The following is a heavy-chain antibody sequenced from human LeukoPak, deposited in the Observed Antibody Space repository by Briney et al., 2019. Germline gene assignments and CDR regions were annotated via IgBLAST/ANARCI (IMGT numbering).Heavy chain of an antibody. V-gene: IGHV4-34*01. CDR3: ARVRGSYSTYYYYYYMDV. Sequence: SETLSLTCAVYGGSFSGYYWSWIRQPPGKGLEWIGEINHSGSTYYNPSLKSRLTISVDTSKNQFSLKLSSVTAADTAVYYCARVRGSYSTYYYYYYMDVWGKGTTVTVSS. CDR1: GGSFSGYY. CDR2: INHSGST. D-gene: IGHD1-26*01. J-gene: IGHJ6*03.